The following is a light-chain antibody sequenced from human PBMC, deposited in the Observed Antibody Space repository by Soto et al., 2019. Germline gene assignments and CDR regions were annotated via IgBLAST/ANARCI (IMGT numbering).Light chain of an antibody. CDR3: QQSYSTPLT. CDR1: QSISSY. V-gene: IGKV1-39*01. J-gene: IGKJ4*01. CDR2: AAS. Sequence: DIQMTQSPSSLSASVGDRVTITCRASQSISSYLNWYQQKPGKAPKLLIYAASSLQSGVPSRFSGSASGTDFTLTISSLQPEEFATYYCQQSYSTPLTFGGGTKVEIK.